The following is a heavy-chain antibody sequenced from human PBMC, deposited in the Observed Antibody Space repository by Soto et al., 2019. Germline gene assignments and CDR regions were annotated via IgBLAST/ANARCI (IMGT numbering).Heavy chain of an antibody. V-gene: IGHV3-7*05. J-gene: IGHJ3*02. D-gene: IGHD1-26*01. CDR1: GFTFSSYW. CDR2: IKQDGSEK. Sequence: GGSLRLSCAASGFTFSSYWMSWVRQAPGKGLEWVANIKQDGSEKYYVDSVKGRFTISRDNAKNSLYLQMNSLRAEDTAVYYCARDFMLNSWEHADAFDIWGQGTMVTVSS. CDR3: ARDFMLNSWEHADAFDI.